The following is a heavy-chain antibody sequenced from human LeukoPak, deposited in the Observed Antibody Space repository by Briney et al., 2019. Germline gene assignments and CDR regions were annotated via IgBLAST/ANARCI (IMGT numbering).Heavy chain of an antibody. CDR3: ATSRQWNYLE. Sequence: SETLSLTCTVSGGSISSSSYYWGWIRQPPGKGLEWIGSIYYSVSTYYNPSLKSRVTLSSDTSKNQFSLKMSSVTAADTAVYFCATSRQWNYLEWGQGILVTVSS. J-gene: IGHJ4*02. V-gene: IGHV4-39*07. D-gene: IGHD1-7*01. CDR1: GGSISSSSYY. CDR2: IYYSVST.